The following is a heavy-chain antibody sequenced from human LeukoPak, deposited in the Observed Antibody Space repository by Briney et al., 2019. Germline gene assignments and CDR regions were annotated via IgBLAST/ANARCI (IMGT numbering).Heavy chain of an antibody. J-gene: IGHJ4*02. Sequence: GASVKVSCKASGYTFTSYAISWVRQAPGQGLEWMGWISVYNGNTNYAQKFKGRVTMTTDTSTSTAYMELRSLRSDDTAVYYCARADLDIVVVPAAMSLCYWGQGTLVTVSS. CDR3: ARADLDIVVVPAAMSLCY. D-gene: IGHD2-2*01. CDR1: GYTFTSYA. V-gene: IGHV1-18*01. CDR2: ISVYNGNT.